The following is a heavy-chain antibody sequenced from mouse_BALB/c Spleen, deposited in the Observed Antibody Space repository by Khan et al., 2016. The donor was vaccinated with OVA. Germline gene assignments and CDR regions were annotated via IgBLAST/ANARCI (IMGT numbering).Heavy chain of an antibody. D-gene: IGHD3-2*02. J-gene: IGHJ2*01. V-gene: IGHV1S132*01. CDR3: ARGEALYYFDY. CDR2: IYPGTDNT. Sequence: QVQLQQSGAELVRPGASVKLSCKTSGYIFTSYWIHWVKQRSGQGIEGIARIYPGTDNTYYNENFKDKATLTADKSSSTAYMQLSSLKSEDSAVYFCARGEALYYFDYWGQGTTLSVSS. CDR1: GYIFTSYW.